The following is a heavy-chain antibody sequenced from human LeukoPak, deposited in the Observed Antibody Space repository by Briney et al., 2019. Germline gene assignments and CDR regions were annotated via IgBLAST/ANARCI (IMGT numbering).Heavy chain of an antibody. V-gene: IGHV1-69*04. D-gene: IGHD2/OR15-2a*01. CDR3: VRVSMVPSPSFDY. Sequence: ASVKVSCKASGGTLSSYAISWVRQAPGQGLEWMGRIIPILGIANYAQKFQGRVTITADKSTSTAYMELSSLRPEDTAVYYCVRVSMVPSPSFDYWGQGILATVSS. J-gene: IGHJ4*02. CDR2: IIPILGIA. CDR1: GGTLSSYA.